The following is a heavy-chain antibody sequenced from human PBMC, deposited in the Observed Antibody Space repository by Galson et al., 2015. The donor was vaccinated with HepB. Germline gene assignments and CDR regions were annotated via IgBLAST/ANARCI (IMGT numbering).Heavy chain of an antibody. CDR1: RFTFSTYA. J-gene: IGHJ4*02. CDR2: INGGGGSA. D-gene: IGHD3-16*01. Sequence: SLRLSCAASRFTFSTYAMSWVRQAPGKGLEWVSSINGGGGSAHYADSVKGRFTISRDNSKNTLYLLMDSLRAEDTAIYYCAKGHAYNSAGIEYWGQGTLVTVSS. V-gene: IGHV3-23*01. CDR3: AKGHAYNSAGIEY.